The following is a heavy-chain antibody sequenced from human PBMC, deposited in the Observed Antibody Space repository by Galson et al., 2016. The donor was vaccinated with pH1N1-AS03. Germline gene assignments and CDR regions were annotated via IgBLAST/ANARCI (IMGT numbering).Heavy chain of an antibody. V-gene: IGHV3-7*01. CDR1: GFTFSSSW. CDR2: IRQDGSDK. Sequence: SLRLSCAASGFTFSSSWMSWVRQAPGKGLEWVANIRQDGSDKYYVVSVRGRFTISRDNAKNSLYLQMNSLRAEDTAVYYCVKGGTNFDSWGQGTLVTVSS. CDR3: VKGGTNFDS. D-gene: IGHD1-26*01. J-gene: IGHJ4*02.